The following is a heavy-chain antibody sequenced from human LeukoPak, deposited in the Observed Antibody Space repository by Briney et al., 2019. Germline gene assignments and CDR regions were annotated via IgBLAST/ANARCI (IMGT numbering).Heavy chain of an antibody. CDR3: AKDQGGTMIVVVITTYLFDY. CDR1: GFTFSSYA. CDR2: ISGSGGST. D-gene: IGHD3-22*01. Sequence: GGSLRLSCAASGFTFSSYAMSWVRQAPGKGLEWVSAISGSGGSTYYADSVKGRFTISRDNSKNTLYLQMNSLRAGDTAVYYCAKDQGGTMIVVVITTYLFDYWGQGTLVTVSS. J-gene: IGHJ4*02. V-gene: IGHV3-23*01.